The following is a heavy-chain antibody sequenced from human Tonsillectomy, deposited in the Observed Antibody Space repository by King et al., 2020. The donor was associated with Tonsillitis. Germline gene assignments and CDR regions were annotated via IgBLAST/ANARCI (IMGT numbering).Heavy chain of an antibody. CDR2: ISPYNGNS. CDR3: ARGRSRGRGHYFDY. J-gene: IGHJ4*02. V-gene: IGHV1-18*01. D-gene: IGHD3-16*01. CDR1: GYTFSNYG. Sequence: QLVQSGAEVKKPGASVKVSCKASGYTFSNYGVSWVRQAPGQGLEWMGWISPYNGNSNYAQNLQDRVTMTTDTSTSTAYMELRSLRSADTALYYCARGRSRGRGHYFDYWGQGTLVTVSS.